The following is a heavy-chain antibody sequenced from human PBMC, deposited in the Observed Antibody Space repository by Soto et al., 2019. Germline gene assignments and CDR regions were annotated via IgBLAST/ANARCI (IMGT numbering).Heavy chain of an antibody. V-gene: IGHV3-30*18. CDR1: GFTFNSYG. J-gene: IGHJ4*02. CDR3: AKDSYYYSSRGYYVFDS. CDR2: ISHDGSKT. D-gene: IGHD3-22*01. Sequence: QVQLVESGGGVVQPGRSLRLSCAASGFTFNSYGIHWVRQAPGKGLEWVAVISHDGSKTNYADSVKGRVSISSDNSKDRLNLQRNGIRAEYTAVYYCAKDSYYYSSRGYYVFDSWGEGTLVTVST.